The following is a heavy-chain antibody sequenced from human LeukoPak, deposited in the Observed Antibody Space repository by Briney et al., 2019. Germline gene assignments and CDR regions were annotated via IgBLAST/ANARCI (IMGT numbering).Heavy chain of an antibody. D-gene: IGHD1-1*01. CDR3: ARRDDGIRGAAFDS. CDR1: DDSITSSRYY. J-gene: IGHJ3*02. CDR2: ISYSGRT. V-gene: IGHV4-39*01. Sequence: SETLSLTCTASDDSITSSRYYWACIRQSPGQGLEWIGNISYSGRTHYNPSLKTRLTISVDTSKNQFSLQLTSVTATDTAVYSCARRDDGIRGAAFDSWGQGTTVTVSS.